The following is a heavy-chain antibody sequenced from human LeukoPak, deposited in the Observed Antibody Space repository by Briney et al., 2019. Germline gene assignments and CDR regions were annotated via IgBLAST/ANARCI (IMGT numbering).Heavy chain of an antibody. CDR3: ARSLDPMVRGVEWNYFDY. V-gene: IGHV3-11*01. J-gene: IGHJ4*02. CDR2: ISSSGSTI. CDR1: GFTFSDYY. Sequence: GGSLRLSCAASGFTFSDYYMSWIRQAPGKGLEWVSYISSSGSTIYYADSVKGRFTISRDNAKNSLYLQMNSLRAEDTAVYYCARSLDPMVRGVEWNYFDYWGQGTLVTVSS. D-gene: IGHD3-10*01.